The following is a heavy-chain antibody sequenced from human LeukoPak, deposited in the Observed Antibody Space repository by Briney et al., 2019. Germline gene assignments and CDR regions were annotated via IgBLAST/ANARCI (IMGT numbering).Heavy chain of an antibody. Sequence: ASVKVSCKASGYTFTNYYIHWVRQAPGQGLEWMGIINPSGGSTNFAQKFQGRVTMTTDTSTITVYMELSSLRSEDTAVYYCARETVRGAAAGIGYFDYWGQGTLVTVSS. J-gene: IGHJ4*02. CDR2: INPSGGST. CDR1: GYTFTNYY. D-gene: IGHD6-13*01. CDR3: ARETVRGAAAGIGYFDY. V-gene: IGHV1-46*01.